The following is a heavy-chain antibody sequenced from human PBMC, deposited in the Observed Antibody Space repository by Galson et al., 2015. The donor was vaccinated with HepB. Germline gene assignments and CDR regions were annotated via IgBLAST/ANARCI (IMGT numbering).Heavy chain of an antibody. D-gene: IGHD3-16*01. CDR1: GFSIDSLF. CDR2: IEIGGRK. V-gene: IGHV3-53*01. CDR3: AAGNGGIDS. Sequence: SLRLSCAVSGFSIDSLFMTWIRQAPGKGLEFVTIIEIGGRKHYADSVKGRFAISGDSSKNTVYLQMNSLTVEDTALYYCAAGNGGIDSWGQGTLVTVSS. J-gene: IGHJ4*02.